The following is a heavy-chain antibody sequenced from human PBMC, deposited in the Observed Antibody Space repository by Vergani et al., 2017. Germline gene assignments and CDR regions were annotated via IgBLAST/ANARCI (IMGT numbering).Heavy chain of an antibody. CDR2: IYYSGST. CDR1: GGSISSYY. D-gene: IGHD5-12*01. CDR3: ARGGRDIVATKGVDYFDY. V-gene: IGHV4-59*01. Sequence: QVQLQESGPGLVKPSETLSLTCTVSGGSISSYYWSWIRQPPEKGLEWIGYIYYSGSTNYNPSLKSRVTISVDTSKNLFARKLSSVTAADTAVYYCARGGRDIVATKGVDYFDYWGKGPRSPSPQ. J-gene: IGHJ4*03.